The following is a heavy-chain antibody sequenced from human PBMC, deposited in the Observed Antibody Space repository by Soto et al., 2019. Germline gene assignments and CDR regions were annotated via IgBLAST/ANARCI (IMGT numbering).Heavy chain of an antibody. CDR3: SSSRPASDY. J-gene: IGHJ4*02. Sequence: EVQMLESGGGLVQPGGSLRLSCVASGFTFGRFGMSWVRQAAGKGLEWVSGISNSGSGTYYADSVKGRFTISRDNAKNTLYLQMSSLRGEDTALYYCSSSRPASDYWGQGTLGTVSS. CDR1: GFTFGRFG. CDR2: ISNSGSGT. V-gene: IGHV3-23*01. D-gene: IGHD3-10*01.